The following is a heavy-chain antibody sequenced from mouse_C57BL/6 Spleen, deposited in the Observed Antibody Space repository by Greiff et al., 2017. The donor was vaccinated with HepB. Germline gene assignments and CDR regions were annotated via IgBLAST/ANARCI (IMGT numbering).Heavy chain of an antibody. CDR1: GYTFTDYY. D-gene: IGHD1-2*01. J-gene: IGHJ4*01. Sequence: EVQLQQSGPELVKPGASVKISCKASGYTFTDYYMNWVKQSHGKSLEWIGDINPNNGGTSYNQKFKGKATLTVDKSSSTAYMELRSLTSEDSAVYYCARFPPDYGGDYWGQGTSVTVSS. CDR2: INPNNGGT. CDR3: ARFPPDYGGDY. V-gene: IGHV1-26*01.